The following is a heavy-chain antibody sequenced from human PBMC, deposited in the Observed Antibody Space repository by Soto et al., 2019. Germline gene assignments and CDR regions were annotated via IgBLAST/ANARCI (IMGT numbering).Heavy chain of an antibody. CDR1: GYSFTTYG. V-gene: IGHV1-18*01. CDR3: ARDLGSYGFDYFDF. Sequence: QVQLVQSGAEVKKPGASVKVSCKASGYSFTTYGISWVRQAPGQGLECMGWISDHNGNTNYAQKFAGRVTMTSDTSTRTAYMELRSLGSDDTAVYYCARDLGSYGFDYFDFWGQGTQVTVSS. J-gene: IGHJ4*02. D-gene: IGHD3-16*01. CDR2: ISDHNGNT.